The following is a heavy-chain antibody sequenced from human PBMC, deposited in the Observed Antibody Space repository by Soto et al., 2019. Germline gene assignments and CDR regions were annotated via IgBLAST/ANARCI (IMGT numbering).Heavy chain of an antibody. D-gene: IGHD3-3*01. CDR3: AKGDYYDYWSGYSYYFDS. CDR1: GFTFSSYA. CDR2: ISGSGGST. V-gene: IGHV3-23*01. J-gene: IGHJ4*02. Sequence: GGSLRLSCAASGFTFSSYAMSWVRQAPGKGLEWVSVISGSGGSTYYADSVKGRFTISRDNSRNTLFLQMNSLRAEDTAVYYCAKGDYYDYWSGYSYYFDSWGQGTLVTVSS.